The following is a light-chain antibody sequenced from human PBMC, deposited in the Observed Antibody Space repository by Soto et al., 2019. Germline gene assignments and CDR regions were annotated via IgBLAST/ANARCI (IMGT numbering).Light chain of an antibody. CDR3: ATWDDSLSAFYV. V-gene: IGLV1-47*02. Sequence: QSVLTQPPSASGTPGQRVTISCSGSSSNIGSNYVYWYQQLPGTAPKLLIHTNNQRPSGVPDRFSGSKSGTSASLAISGLRSEDEADYYCATWDDSLSAFYVFGAGPKVTVL. CDR1: SSNIGSNY. CDR2: TNN. J-gene: IGLJ1*01.